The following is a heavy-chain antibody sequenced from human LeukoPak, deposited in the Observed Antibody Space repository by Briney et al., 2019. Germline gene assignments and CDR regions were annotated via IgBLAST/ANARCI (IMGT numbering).Heavy chain of an antibody. CDR2: IYYSGST. CDR3: ARRGYDILTGQNSMDV. Sequence: PSETLSLTCTVSGGSISSYYWSWIRQPPGKGLEWIGYIYYSGSTNYNPSLKSRVTISVDTSKNQFSLKLSSVTAADTAVYYCARRGYDILTGQNSMDVWGQGTTVTVSS. CDR1: GGSISSYY. J-gene: IGHJ6*02. D-gene: IGHD3-9*01. V-gene: IGHV4-59*08.